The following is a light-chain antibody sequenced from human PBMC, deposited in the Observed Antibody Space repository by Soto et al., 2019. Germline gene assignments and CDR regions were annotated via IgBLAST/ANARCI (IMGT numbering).Light chain of an antibody. CDR2: GTS. Sequence: EIVLTQSPGTLSLSPGERATLSCRASQTLSSSYLGWYQQKPGQAPRLLIYGTSSRATGIPDRFSGSGSGTDFTLTINSLEPEDFAVYYCQQYAASPFTFGPGTKVDFK. CDR3: QQYAASPFT. V-gene: IGKV3-20*01. CDR1: QTLSSSY. J-gene: IGKJ3*01.